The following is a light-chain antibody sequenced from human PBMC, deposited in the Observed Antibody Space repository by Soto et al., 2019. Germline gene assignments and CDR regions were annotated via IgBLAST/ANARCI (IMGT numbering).Light chain of an antibody. Sequence: EIVLTQSPGTLSLSPGERATLSCRASQSVSSSYLAWYQQKPGQAPRLLIYGASSRATGIPGRFSGSGSGTDFTLTISRLEPEDFAVYYCQQYGSSPLSFGQGTKVDI. V-gene: IGKV3-20*01. J-gene: IGKJ1*01. CDR3: QQYGSSPLS. CDR2: GAS. CDR1: QSVSSSY.